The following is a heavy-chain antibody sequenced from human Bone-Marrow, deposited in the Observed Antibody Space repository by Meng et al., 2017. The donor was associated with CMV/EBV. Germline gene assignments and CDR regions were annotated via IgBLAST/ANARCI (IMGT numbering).Heavy chain of an antibody. D-gene: IGHD2-2*01. CDR2: ISWNSGSI. Sequence: SLKISCAASGFTFSSYAMHWVRQAPGKGLEWVSGISWNSGSIGYADSVKGRFTISRDNAKNSLYLQMNSLRAEDTALYYCAKDTAALAYGAFDIWGQGTMVTVSS. V-gene: IGHV3-9*01. CDR3: AKDTAALAYGAFDI. CDR1: GFTFSSYA. J-gene: IGHJ3*02.